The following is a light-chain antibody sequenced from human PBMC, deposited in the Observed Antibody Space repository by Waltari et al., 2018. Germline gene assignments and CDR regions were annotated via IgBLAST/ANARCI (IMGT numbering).Light chain of an antibody. CDR2: EVT. CDR3: NSYASSTTQV. CDR1: RSDVGGYNF. V-gene: IGLV2-14*01. J-gene: IGLJ1*01. Sequence: SALTQPASVSGSPGQSITISCTGTRSDVGGYNFVSWYQQHPAKAPNLIPYEVTNRPSGVSNPFSGSKSGNPASLTIAVLQAEDEADYYCNSYASSTTQVFGTGTKVVVL.